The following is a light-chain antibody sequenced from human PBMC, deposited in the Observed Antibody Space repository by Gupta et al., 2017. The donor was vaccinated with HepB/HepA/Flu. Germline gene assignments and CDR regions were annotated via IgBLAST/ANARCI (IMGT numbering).Light chain of an antibody. J-gene: IGLJ2*01. V-gene: IGLV3-21*03. CDR2: EDT. CDR1: NIGTKS. CDR3: QVWDTRTDHPVV. Sequence: SYILTQPPSASVAPGRTARITCGGNNIGTKSVHWYQQRPGQAPFVVIYEDTNRPSGIPERISGSNSGNTATLTISRVEAGDEADYYCQVWDTRTDHPVVFGGGTKLTV.